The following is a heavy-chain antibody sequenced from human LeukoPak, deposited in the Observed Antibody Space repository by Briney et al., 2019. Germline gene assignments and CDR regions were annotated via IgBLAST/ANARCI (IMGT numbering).Heavy chain of an antibody. CDR3: ARDASLGWCFDL. V-gene: IGHV3-53*04. CDR2: IYYGGST. Sequence: GGSLRLSCAASGFSVSTNYMLWVRQAPGKGLEWVSIIYYGGSTYYADSVKGRFAISRHDSKNTVYLQMDSLKPEDTAIYYCARDASLGWCFDLWGRGTLVTVSS. J-gene: IGHJ2*01. CDR1: GFSVSTNY.